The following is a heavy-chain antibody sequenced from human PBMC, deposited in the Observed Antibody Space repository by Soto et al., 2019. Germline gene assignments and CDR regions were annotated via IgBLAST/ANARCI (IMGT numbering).Heavy chain of an antibody. CDR3: ARYCSGGSCYYGGLDY. D-gene: IGHD2-15*01. CDR2: IFYSGST. V-gene: IGHV4-30-4*01. J-gene: IGHJ4*02. Sequence: QVQLQESGPGLVKPSQTLSLTCSVSGASISSGDHHWSWIRQPPGKGLEWIGNIFYSGSTYYNPSLXGXIXMTXDTSKNQFSLKLNSLTAADTAVYFCARYCSGGSCYYGGLDYWGQGTLVTVSS. CDR1: GASISSGDHH.